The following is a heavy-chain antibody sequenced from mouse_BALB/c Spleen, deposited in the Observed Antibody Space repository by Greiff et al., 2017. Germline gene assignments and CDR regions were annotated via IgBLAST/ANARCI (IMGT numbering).Heavy chain of an antibody. J-gene: IGHJ4*01. D-gene: IGHD2-4*01. V-gene: IGHV3-8*02. CDR2: ISYSGST. Sequence: EVMLVESGPSLVKPSQTLSLTCSVTGDSITSGYWNWIRKFPGNKLEYMGYISYSGSTYYNPSLKSRISITRDTSKNQYYLQLNSVTTEDTATYYCARGSTMSYYYAMDYWGQGTSVTVSS. CDR1: GDSITSGY. CDR3: ARGSTMSYYYAMDY.